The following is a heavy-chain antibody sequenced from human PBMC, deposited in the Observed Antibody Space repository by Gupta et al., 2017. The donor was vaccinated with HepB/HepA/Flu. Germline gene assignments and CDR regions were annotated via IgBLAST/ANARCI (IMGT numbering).Heavy chain of an antibody. CDR1: GGSISSSSYY. CDR3: ASSQYSSSWSLNAFDI. J-gene: IGHJ3*02. D-gene: IGHD6-13*01. V-gene: IGHV4-39*01. CDR2: IYYSGST. Sequence: QLQLQESGPGLVKPSETLSLTCTVSGGSISSSSYYWGWIRQPPGKGLEWIGSIYYSGSTYYNPSLESRVTISVDTSKNQFSLKLSSVTAADTAVYYCASSQYSSSWSLNAFDIWGQGTMVTVSS.